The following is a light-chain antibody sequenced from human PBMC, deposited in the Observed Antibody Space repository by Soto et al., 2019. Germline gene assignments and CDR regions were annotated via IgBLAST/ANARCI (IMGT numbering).Light chain of an antibody. Sequence: EIVLTQSPATLSLSPGERATRSCRASQSVSSYLAWYQQKPGQAPRLLIYEASNRATGIPARFSGSGSGTDFTLIISSLEPEDFAVYYCQQYNNGPPITVCQGTRLEIK. J-gene: IGKJ5*01. CDR2: EAS. V-gene: IGKV3-11*01. CDR3: QQYNNGPPIT. CDR1: QSVSSY.